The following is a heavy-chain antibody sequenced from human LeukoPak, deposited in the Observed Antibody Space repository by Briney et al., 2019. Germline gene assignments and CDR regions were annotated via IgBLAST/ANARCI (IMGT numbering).Heavy chain of an antibody. V-gene: IGHV3-23*01. D-gene: IGHD3-16*02. J-gene: IGHJ4*02. CDR1: GFTFSSYA. CDR3: AKGHDYDYVWGSYRYLGDY. Sequence: GRSLRLSCAASGFTFSSYAMSWVRQAPGKGLEWVSAISGSGGSTYYADSVKGRFTISRDNSKNTLYLQMNSLRAEDTAVYYCAKGHDYDYVWGSYRYLGDYWGQGTLVTVSS. CDR2: ISGSGGST.